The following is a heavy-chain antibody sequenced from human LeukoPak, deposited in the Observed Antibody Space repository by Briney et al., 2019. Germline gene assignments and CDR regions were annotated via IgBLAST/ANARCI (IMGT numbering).Heavy chain of an antibody. CDR3: ARGRYHDRRSHHDSKHPQNDY. D-gene: IGHD3-16*02. V-gene: IGHV4-4*02. J-gene: IGHJ4*02. Sequence: SGTLSLTCAVSGCILSSCYWWWWGHQPPGGGLGVIGVIYHSGSTNYNPSLKSRVTISVDKSKNQFSLKLNSVTAADTAVYYCARGRYHDRRSHHDSKHPQNDYWGQGTLVTVSS. CDR1: GCILSSCYW. CDR2: IYHSGST.